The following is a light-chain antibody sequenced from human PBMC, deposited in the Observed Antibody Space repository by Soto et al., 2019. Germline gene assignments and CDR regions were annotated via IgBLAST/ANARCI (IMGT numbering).Light chain of an antibody. CDR3: AAWDDSLSGRV. CDR1: SSNIGSNY. CDR2: SNN. Sequence: QSVLTQPPSASGTPGQRVTISCSGSSSNIGSNYVYWYQQLPGTAPKLLIYSNNQRPSGVPDRFSGSKSGTSASLAISGLRSGDEADYYCAAWDDSLSGRVFGTGTKLTVL. V-gene: IGLV1-47*02. J-gene: IGLJ1*01.